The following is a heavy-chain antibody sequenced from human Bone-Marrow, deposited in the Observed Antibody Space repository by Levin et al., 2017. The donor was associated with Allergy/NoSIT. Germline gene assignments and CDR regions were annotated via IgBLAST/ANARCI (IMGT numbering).Heavy chain of an antibody. CDR3: ASLTGSISMSYFDY. CDR1: YDSMTSYY. D-gene: IGHD1-26*01. Sequence: SETLSLTCNVSYDSMTSYYWSWIRQPPGKGLEWIGYIFHNGKANYNPSLKGRVTMSLETPKKQFSLKLTSVTAADTAVYYCASLTGSISMSYFDYWGQGTLVTVSS. CDR2: IFHNGKA. V-gene: IGHV4-4*08. J-gene: IGHJ4*02.